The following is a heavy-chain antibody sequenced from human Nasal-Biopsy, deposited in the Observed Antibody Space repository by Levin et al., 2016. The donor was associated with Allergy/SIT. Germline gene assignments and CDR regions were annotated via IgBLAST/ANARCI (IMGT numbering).Heavy chain of an antibody. V-gene: IGHV3-23*01. D-gene: IGHD5-24*01. CDR1: GFTFNRYA. Sequence: GESLKISCVASGFTFNRYAMSWVRQAPGKGLEWVSAISGTSTSTYYTDSVNGRFTISRDNSKNTLYLQMNSLRAEDTAVYYCAKDRAFRDGYNSFDSWGQGTLVTVSS. CDR2: ISGTSTST. CDR3: AKDRAFRDGYNSFDS. J-gene: IGHJ4*02.